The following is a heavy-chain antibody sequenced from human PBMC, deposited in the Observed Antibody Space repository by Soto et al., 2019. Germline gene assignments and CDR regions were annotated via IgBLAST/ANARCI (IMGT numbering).Heavy chain of an antibody. D-gene: IGHD5-12*01. CDR2: IVVGGGNT. CDR3: ASGIPDIVATIRGSWFDP. J-gene: IGHJ5*02. CDR1: GFTFSNSA. V-gene: IGHV1-58*02. Sequence: SVKVSCKTSGFTFSNSAIQWVRQARGQRLEWIGWIVVGGGNTKYAQMLQERLTITRDMSTGTAYMELSSLTSEDTAVYYCASGIPDIVATIRGSWFDPWGQGTLVTVSS.